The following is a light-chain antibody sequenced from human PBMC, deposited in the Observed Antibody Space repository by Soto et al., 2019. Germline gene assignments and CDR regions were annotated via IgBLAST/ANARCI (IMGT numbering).Light chain of an antibody. CDR1: QSVSGN. Sequence: EIVMTQSPATLSVSPGERATLSCRASQSVSGNLAWYQQKPGQAPRLLIYGASTRATGIPARFSGSRSGTEFTLTISSLQSEDFAVYYCQQYNNWPPYTFGQGTKLEIK. CDR3: QQYNNWPPYT. J-gene: IGKJ2*01. CDR2: GAS. V-gene: IGKV3-15*01.